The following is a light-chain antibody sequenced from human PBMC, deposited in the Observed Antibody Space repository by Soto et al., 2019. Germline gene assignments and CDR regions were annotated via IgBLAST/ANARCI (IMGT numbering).Light chain of an antibody. J-gene: IGKJ1*01. CDR1: QSIRSL. V-gene: IGKV1-5*01. CDR3: QHYKSYPWT. Sequence: DIQMTQSPSTLSASVGDRVTITCRASQSIRSLLAWYQQKPGKAPKVLIYDASSLGSGVPSRFSGSGSETEFTLTISSLQPDDFAIYYCQHYKSYPWTFGQGTKV. CDR2: DAS.